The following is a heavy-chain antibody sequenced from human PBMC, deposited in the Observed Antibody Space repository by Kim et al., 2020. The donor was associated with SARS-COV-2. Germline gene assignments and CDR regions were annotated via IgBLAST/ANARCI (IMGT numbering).Heavy chain of an antibody. J-gene: IGHJ4*02. V-gene: IGHV3-23*01. CDR1: GFTFDSSA. CDR3: AKVSRASGMDH. Sequence: GGSLRHSCAASGFTFDSSAMNWVRQVPGKGLEWVSSITDTGGNTYYSDSVKGRFTISRDNSKSTVYLQMNSLRVEDTGMYYCAKVSRASGMDHWGQGTVVTVFS. CDR2: ITDTGGNT.